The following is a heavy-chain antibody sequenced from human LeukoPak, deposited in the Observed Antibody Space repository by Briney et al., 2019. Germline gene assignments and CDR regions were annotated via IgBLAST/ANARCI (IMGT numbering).Heavy chain of an antibody. V-gene: IGHV3-48*03. D-gene: IGHD5-18*01. Sequence: GGSLRLSCAASGFTFSSYEMNCVRQAPGKGLEWVSYISSSGSTIYYADSVKGRFTISRDNAKNSLYLQMNSLRAEDTAVYYCTRVGRGYSYGCLDYWGQGTLVTVSS. CDR1: GFTFSSYE. J-gene: IGHJ4*02. CDR2: ISSSGSTI. CDR3: TRVGRGYSYGCLDY.